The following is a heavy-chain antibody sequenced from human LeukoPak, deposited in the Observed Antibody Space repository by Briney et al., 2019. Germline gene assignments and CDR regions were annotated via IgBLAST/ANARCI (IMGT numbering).Heavy chain of an antibody. Sequence: QPGGSLRLSCAASGFTFSVSAVHWVRQASGKGLEWVGRIRSKDHNYATTYAASVKGRFTISRDDSKNTAYLQINSLKIEDTAVYYCARLAVSNVGTTVFDYWGQGTLVTVSS. J-gene: IGHJ4*02. V-gene: IGHV3-73*01. CDR3: ARLAVSNVGTTVFDY. D-gene: IGHD1-14*01. CDR2: IRSKDHNYAT. CDR1: GFTFSVSA.